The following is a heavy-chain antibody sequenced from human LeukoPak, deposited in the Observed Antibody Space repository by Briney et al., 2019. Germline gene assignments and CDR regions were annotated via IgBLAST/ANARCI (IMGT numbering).Heavy chain of an antibody. CDR1: GFTFSSYA. D-gene: IGHD1-26*01. CDR2: TSYDGTNH. J-gene: IGHJ4*02. CDR3: GRALGSPLDY. V-gene: IGHV3-30*03. Sequence: GGSLRLSCAASGFTFSSYAMHWVRQAPGKGLEWVAVTSYDGTNHYYADSVKGRFTISRDNAKNTLYLQMNSLRVEDTAVYYCGRALGSPLDYWGQGTLVTVSS.